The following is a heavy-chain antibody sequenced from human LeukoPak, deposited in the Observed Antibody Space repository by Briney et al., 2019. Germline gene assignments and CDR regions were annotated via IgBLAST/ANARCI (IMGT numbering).Heavy chain of an antibody. CDR3: AKASAGYSSGQDY. D-gene: IGHD6-19*01. J-gene: IGHJ4*02. CDR1: GFTFSSYA. CDR2: ISYDGSNK. V-gene: IGHV3-30-3*01. Sequence: PGGSLRLSCAASGFTFSSYAMHWVRQAPGKGLEWVAVISYDGSNKYYADSVKGRFTISRNNSKNTLYLQMNSLRAEDTAVYYCAKASAGYSSGQDYWGQGTLVTVSS.